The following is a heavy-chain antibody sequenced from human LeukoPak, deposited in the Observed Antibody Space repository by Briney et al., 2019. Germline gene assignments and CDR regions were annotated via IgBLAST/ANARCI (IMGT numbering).Heavy chain of an antibody. D-gene: IGHD5-24*01. CDR1: GFTVSSDY. Sequence: PGGSLRLSCAASGFTVSSDYMNWVRQAPGKGLEWVSYISSSGGAIYYADSVKGRFTISRDNAKNSLYLQMNSLTAQDTAVYYCARHRAMGYWGQGTLVTVSS. CDR3: ARHRAMGY. CDR2: ISSSGGAI. V-gene: IGHV3-48*04. J-gene: IGHJ4*02.